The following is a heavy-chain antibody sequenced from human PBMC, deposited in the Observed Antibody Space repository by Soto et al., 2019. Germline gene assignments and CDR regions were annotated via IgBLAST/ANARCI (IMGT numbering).Heavy chain of an antibody. V-gene: IGHV1-3*01. D-gene: IGHD6-19*01. CDR3: ARSPPLPYSSGSLLDY. CDR1: GYTFTSYA. Sequence: QVQLVQSGAEVKKPGASVKVSCKASGYTFTSYAMHWVRQAPGQRLEWMGWINASNGNTKYSQKFQGRVTITRDTSASTAYMELSSLRSEDTAVYYCARSPPLPYSSGSLLDYWGQGTLVTVSS. CDR2: INASNGNT. J-gene: IGHJ4*02.